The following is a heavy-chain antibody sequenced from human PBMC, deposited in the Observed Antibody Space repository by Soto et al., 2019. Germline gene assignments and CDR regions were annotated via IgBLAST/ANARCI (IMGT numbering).Heavy chain of an antibody. D-gene: IGHD3-3*01. V-gene: IGHV5-51*01. CDR3: SRHVSKWYGFWAPYYINYSYYAMDV. Sequence: WESLKISCKASGYSFTNYWIDWVRQMSGRGLEWMGSINPSDFKTKYSPSFQGQVIISADKSIDTAYLQWSGLKASDTAIYYCSRHVSKWYGFWAPYYINYSYYAMDVWGQGSSVTASS. CDR2: INPSDFKT. CDR1: GYSFTNYW. J-gene: IGHJ6*02.